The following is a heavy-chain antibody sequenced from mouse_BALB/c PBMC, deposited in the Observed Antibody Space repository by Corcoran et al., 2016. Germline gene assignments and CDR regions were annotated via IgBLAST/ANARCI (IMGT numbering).Heavy chain of an antibody. CDR2: ISYDGSN. Sequence: DVQLQKSGPGLVKPSQSLSLTCSVTGYSITSGYYWNWIRQFPGNKMEWMGYISYDGSNNYNPSLKNRISITRDTSKNQFFLKLNSVTTEDTATYYCAYGNYWYFDVWGAGTTVTVSS. J-gene: IGHJ1*01. CDR1: GYSITSGYY. CDR3: AYGNYWYFDV. D-gene: IGHD2-1*01. V-gene: IGHV3-6*02.